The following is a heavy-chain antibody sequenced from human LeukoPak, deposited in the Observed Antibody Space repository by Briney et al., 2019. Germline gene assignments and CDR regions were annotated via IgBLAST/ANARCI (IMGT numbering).Heavy chain of an antibody. J-gene: IGHJ2*01. CDR2: IIPILGIA. CDR3: ARVHYYDSSGAYWYFDL. Sequence: GASVKVSCKASGYTFTSYGISWVRQAPGQGLEWMGRIIPILGIANYAQKFQGRVTITADKSTSTAYMELSSLRSEDTAVYYCARVHYYDSSGAYWYFDLWGRGTLVTVSS. CDR1: GYTFTSYG. V-gene: IGHV1-69*04. D-gene: IGHD3-22*01.